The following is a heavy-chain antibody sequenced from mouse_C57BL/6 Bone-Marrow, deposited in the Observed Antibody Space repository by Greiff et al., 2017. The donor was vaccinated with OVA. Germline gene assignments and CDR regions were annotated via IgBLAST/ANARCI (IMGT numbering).Heavy chain of an antibody. Sequence: QVQLQQPGAELVRPGSSVKLSCKASGYTFTSYWMDWVKQRPGQGLEWIGNIYPSDSETHYNQKFKDKATLTVDKSSSTAYMQLSSLTSEDSAVYYCARTGYYSKGFAYWGQGTLVTVSA. D-gene: IGHD2-5*01. CDR1: GYTFTSYW. CDR2: IYPSDSET. CDR3: ARTGYYSKGFAY. J-gene: IGHJ3*01. V-gene: IGHV1-61*01.